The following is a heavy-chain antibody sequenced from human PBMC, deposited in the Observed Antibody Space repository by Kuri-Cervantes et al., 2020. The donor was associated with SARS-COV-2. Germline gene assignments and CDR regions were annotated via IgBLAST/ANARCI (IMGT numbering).Heavy chain of an antibody. D-gene: IGHD4-17*01. CDR3: ATFTVTTKFDN. V-gene: IGHV4-39*01. CDR2: IYYTGTT. J-gene: IGHJ4*02. CDR1: GGSIVTSGIY. Sequence: SERMSLTCTVSGGSIVTSGIYWGRIRQNAGNGLEWTSNIYYTGTTYYNPSLKTRVTISVDTSKEQFSLKLSSVTAAYTAIYYCATFTVTTKFDNWGQGTLVTVSS.